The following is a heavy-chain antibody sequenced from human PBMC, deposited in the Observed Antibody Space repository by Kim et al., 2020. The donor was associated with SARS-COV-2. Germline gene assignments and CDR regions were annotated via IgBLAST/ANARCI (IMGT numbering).Heavy chain of an antibody. CDR1: GFTFSSYW. J-gene: IGHJ4*02. CDR3: AREGGDNSSSWDISFDY. CDR2: IKQDGSEK. V-gene: IGHV3-7*03. D-gene: IGHD6-13*01. Sequence: GGSLRLSCAASGFTFSSYWMSWVRQAPGKGLEWVANIKQDGSEKYYVDSVKGRFTISRDNAKNSLYLQMNSLRAEDTAVYYCAREGGDNSSSWDISFDYWGQGTLVTVSS.